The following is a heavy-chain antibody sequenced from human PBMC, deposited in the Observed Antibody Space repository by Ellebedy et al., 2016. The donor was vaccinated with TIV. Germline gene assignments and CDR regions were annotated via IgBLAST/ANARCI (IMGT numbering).Heavy chain of an antibody. D-gene: IGHD2-15*01. CDR3: AKVSGRFCSGGRCSGGLDY. Sequence: GESLKISXTASGFTFSSYGMSWVRQAPGQGLEWVSSITSAGDTYYADSVKGRFTISRDNSKNTLYLQMNSLRTEDTAFYYCAKVSGRFCSGGRCSGGLDYWGQGTLVTVSS. CDR1: GFTFSSYG. J-gene: IGHJ4*02. V-gene: IGHV3-23*01. CDR2: ITSAGDT.